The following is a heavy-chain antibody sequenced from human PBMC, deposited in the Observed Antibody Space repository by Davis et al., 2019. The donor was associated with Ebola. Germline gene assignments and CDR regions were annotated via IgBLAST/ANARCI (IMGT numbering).Heavy chain of an antibody. Sequence: SETLSLTCTVSGGSISSYYWTWIRQPQGKGLEWIGYIYYSGSTNYNPSLKSRVTISVDTSKNQFSLKLSSVTAADTAVYFGARCGGDCYGLDYWGQGTLVTVSS. CDR3: ARCGGDCYGLDY. CDR2: IYYSGST. V-gene: IGHV4-59*08. CDR1: GGSISSYY. J-gene: IGHJ4*02. D-gene: IGHD2-21*02.